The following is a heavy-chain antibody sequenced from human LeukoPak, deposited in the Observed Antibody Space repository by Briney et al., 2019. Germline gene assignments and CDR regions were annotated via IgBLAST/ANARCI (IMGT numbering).Heavy chain of an antibody. V-gene: IGHV3-64D*06. CDR3: VKELVDYYYYYGMDV. CDR2: ISSNGGST. Sequence: AGGPLRLSCSASGFTFSSYAMHWVRQAPGKGLEYVSAISSNGGSTYYADSVKGRFTISRDNSKNTLYLQMSSLRAEDTAVYYCVKELVDYYYYYGMDVWGKGTTVTVSS. J-gene: IGHJ6*04. CDR1: GFTFSSYA.